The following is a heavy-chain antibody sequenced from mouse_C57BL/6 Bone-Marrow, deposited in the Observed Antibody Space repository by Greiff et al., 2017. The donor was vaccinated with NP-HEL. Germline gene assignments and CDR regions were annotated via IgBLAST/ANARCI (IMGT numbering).Heavy chain of an antibody. D-gene: IGHD2-4*01. CDR2: IDPENGDT. J-gene: IGHJ3*01. CDR3: TTSYDYDGGGAY. CDR1: GFNIKDDY. V-gene: IGHV14-4*01. Sequence: VQLQQSGAELVRPGASVKLSCTASGFNIKDDYMHWVKQRPEQGLEWIGWIDPENGDTEYASKFQGKATITADTSSNTAYLQLSSLTSEDTAVYYCTTSYDYDGGGAYWGQGTLVTVSA.